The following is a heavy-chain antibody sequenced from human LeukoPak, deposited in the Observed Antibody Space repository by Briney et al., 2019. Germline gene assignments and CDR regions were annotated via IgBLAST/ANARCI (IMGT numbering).Heavy chain of an antibody. CDR1: GFSISDNF. CDR2: ISSGGET. CDR3: ARDTDYYGSGRQGYFDH. V-gene: IGHV3-66*01. J-gene: IGHJ1*01. D-gene: IGHD3-10*01. Sequence: GGPLRLSCAASGFSISDNFMGWVRQTPGKGLEWVSLISSGGETYSADSVKGRFAISKDNSKNTLHLQMNSLRVEDTAMYYCARDTDYYGSGRQGYFDHWGQGALVTVSS.